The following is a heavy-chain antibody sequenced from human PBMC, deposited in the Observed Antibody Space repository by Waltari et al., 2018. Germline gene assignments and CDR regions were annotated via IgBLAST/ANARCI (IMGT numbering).Heavy chain of an antibody. J-gene: IGHJ4*02. CDR1: GYTFTGHY. D-gene: IGHD1-26*01. V-gene: IGHV1-2*06. Sequence: QVQLVQSGAEVKTPGASVKVSCKASGYTFTGHYIHWVRQAPGQGLEWMGRINPNSGGTNYAQKFQGRVTMTRDTSISTAYMELSRLRSDDTAVYYCARDGRVGATGFDYWGQGTLVTVSS. CDR3: ARDGRVGATGFDY. CDR2: INPNSGGT.